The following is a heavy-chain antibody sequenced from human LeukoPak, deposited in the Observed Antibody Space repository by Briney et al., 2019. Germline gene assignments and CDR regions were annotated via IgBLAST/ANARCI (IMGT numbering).Heavy chain of an antibody. Sequence: PSETLSLTCTVSGGSISSGDYYWGSIRQPPGKGLEWIGYIYYSGSTYYNPSLKSRVTISVDTSKNQFSLKLSSVTAADTAVYYCARGAEGGYLPVDYWGQGTLVTVSS. J-gene: IGHJ4*02. CDR2: IYYSGST. CDR1: GGSISSGDYY. D-gene: IGHD3-22*01. CDR3: ARGAEGGYLPVDY. V-gene: IGHV4-30-4*01.